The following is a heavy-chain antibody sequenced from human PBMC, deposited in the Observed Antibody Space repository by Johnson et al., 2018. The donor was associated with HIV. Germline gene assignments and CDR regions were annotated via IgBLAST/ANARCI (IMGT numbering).Heavy chain of an antibody. V-gene: IGHV3-30-3*01. CDR2: ISYDGSNK. CDR1: GFTFSSYA. J-gene: IGHJ3*02. Sequence: QVQLVESGGGVVQPGRSLRLSCAASGFTFSSYAMHWVRRAPGKGLEWVAVISYDGSNKYYADSGKGRFTISRDNSKNTLYLQMNSLRAEDTAVYYCARDRIRSSHAFDIWGQGTMVTVSS. D-gene: IGHD6-6*01. CDR3: ARDRIRSSHAFDI.